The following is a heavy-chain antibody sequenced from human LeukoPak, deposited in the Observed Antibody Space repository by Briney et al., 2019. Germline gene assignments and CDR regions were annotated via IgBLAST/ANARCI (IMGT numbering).Heavy chain of an antibody. V-gene: IGHV3-30*18. Sequence: SGGSLRLSCAASGFTFNSYGMHWVRQAPGKGLEWVAVISYDGSNKYYADSVKGRFTISRDNSKNTLYLQMNSLRAEDTAVYYCAKESHYYYYMDVWGKGTAVTVSS. CDR2: ISYDGSNK. CDR3: AKESHYYYYMDV. J-gene: IGHJ6*03. CDR1: GFTFNSYG.